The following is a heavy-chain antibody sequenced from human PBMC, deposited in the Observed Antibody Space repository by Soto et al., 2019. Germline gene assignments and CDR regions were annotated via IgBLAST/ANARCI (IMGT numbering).Heavy chain of an antibody. Sequence: ASVKVSCKASGYTFTSYYMHWVRQAPGQGLEWMGIINPSGGSTSYPQKFQGGVDMTSDTYTSKVYLNLSSLSSKDTAVYHCARGGGIVVVPAALTPYYDFWSGCYRPFDYWGQGTLVTVSS. CDR2: INPSGGST. CDR1: GYTFTSYY. V-gene: IGHV1-46*01. J-gene: IGHJ4*02. CDR3: ARGGGIVVVPAALTPYYDFWSGCYRPFDY. D-gene: IGHD3-3*01.